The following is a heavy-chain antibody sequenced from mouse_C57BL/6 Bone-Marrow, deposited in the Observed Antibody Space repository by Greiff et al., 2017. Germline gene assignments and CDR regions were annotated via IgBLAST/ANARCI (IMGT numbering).Heavy chain of an antibody. V-gene: IGHV1-26*01. CDR3: ARSGNGSSNY. J-gene: IGHJ2*01. D-gene: IGHD1-1*01. CDR1: GYTFTDYY. Sequence: EVQLQQSGPELVKPGASVKISCKASGYTFTDYYMNWVKQSHGKSLEWIGDINPNNGGTSYNQKFKGKATLTVDKSSSTAYMELRSLTSEDSAVXYCARSGNGSSNYWGQGTTLTVSS. CDR2: INPNNGGT.